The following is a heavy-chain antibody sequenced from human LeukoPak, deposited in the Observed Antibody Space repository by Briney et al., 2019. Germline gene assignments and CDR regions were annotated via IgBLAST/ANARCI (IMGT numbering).Heavy chain of an antibody. CDR2: IYYSGST. CDR1: GGSISSYY. CDR3: ARQGSGWYYFDY. Sequence: SETLSLTCTVSGGSISSYYWSWIRQPPGKGLEWIGYIYYSGSTNYNPSLKSRVTISVDTSKNQFSLKLSSVTAADTAVYYCARQGSGWYYFDYWGQGALVTVSS. J-gene: IGHJ4*02. V-gene: IGHV4-59*08. D-gene: IGHD6-19*01.